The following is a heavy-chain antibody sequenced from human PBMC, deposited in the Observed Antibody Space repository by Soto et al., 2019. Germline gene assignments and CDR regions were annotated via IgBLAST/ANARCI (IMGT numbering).Heavy chain of an antibody. D-gene: IGHD3-3*01. CDR1: GGSFSGYY. V-gene: IGHV4-34*01. J-gene: IGHJ5*02. Sequence: SETLSLTCAVYGGSFSGYYWSWIRQPPGKGLEWIGEINHSGSTNYNPSLKSRVTISVDTSKNQFSLKLSSVTAADTAVYYCARGYYDFWSGYSRFEPWGQGTLVTVSS. CDR2: INHSGST. CDR3: ARGYYDFWSGYSRFEP.